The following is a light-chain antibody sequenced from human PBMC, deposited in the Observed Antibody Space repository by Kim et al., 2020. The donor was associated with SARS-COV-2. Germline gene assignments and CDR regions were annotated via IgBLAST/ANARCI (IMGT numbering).Light chain of an antibody. CDR3: ATWDDSPDGPV. J-gene: IGLJ2*01. V-gene: IGLV1-44*01. CDR1: NSNIGSNT. CDR2: LNS. Sequence: QSVLTQTPSASGTPGQRVTISCSGSNSNIGSNTVNWYQQVPGTAPKLLIYLNSQRPSGVPDRFSGSKSGTSASLAISGLQSEDEADYYCATWDDSPDGPVFGGGTQLTVL.